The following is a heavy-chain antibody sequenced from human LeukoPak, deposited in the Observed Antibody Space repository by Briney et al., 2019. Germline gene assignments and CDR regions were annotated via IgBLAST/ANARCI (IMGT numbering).Heavy chain of an antibody. CDR1: GFTFSSYS. V-gene: IGHV3-21*02. CDR2: ISSSSSYI. CDR3: ARVPAGVIGMKDAFDI. Sequence: EVQLVESGVGLVKPGGSLRLSCAASGFTFSSYSMNWVRQAPGKGLEWVSSISSSSSYIYYADSVKGRFTISRDNAKNSVYLQMNSLRAEDTAVYYCARVPAGVIGMKDAFDIWGQGTMVTVSS. J-gene: IGHJ3*02. D-gene: IGHD3-16*02.